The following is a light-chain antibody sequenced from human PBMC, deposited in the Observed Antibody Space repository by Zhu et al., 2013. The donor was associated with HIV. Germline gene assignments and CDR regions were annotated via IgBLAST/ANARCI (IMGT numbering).Light chain of an antibody. V-gene: IGKV1-17*01. J-gene: IGKJ4*01. CDR1: QDIRNH. CDR3: QQRSNWPLLT. CDR2: LAS. Sequence: DIQMTQSPSSLSAFVGDRVTITCRASQDIRNHLGWYQQKPGKAPRRLIYLASTLQSGVPSRFSGSGSGTDFTLTISSLEPEDFAVYYCQQRSNWPLLTFGGGTKVEIK.